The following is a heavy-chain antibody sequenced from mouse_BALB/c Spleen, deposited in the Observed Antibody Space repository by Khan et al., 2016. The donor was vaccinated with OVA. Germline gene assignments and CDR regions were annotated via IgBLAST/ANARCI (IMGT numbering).Heavy chain of an antibody. CDR1: GFSLTSYG. D-gene: IGHD2-13*01. CDR2: IWGDGST. Sequence: VELVESGPGLVAPSQSLSITCTVSGFSLTSYGVNWVRQPPGKGLEWLGVIWGDGSTNYHSALISRLSISKDNSKSQLFLKLNSLQTDDTATYYCAKWGDVYAVDYWGQGTSVTVSS. J-gene: IGHJ4*01. V-gene: IGHV2-3*01. CDR3: AKWGDVYAVDY.